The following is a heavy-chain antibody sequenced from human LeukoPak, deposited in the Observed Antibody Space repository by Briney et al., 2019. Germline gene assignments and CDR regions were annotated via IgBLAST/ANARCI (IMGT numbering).Heavy chain of an antibody. J-gene: IGHJ3*02. CDR1: GDSVCSNSAA. Sequence: SQTLSLTCAISGDSVCSNSAAWNWIRQSPWRGVEWLGRTYYRSKWYNDYAVSVKSRIAINPDTSKSQFSLQLNSVTPEHTAVYYCAREWYSSSWLDDAFDIWGQGTMVTVSS. D-gene: IGHD6-13*01. CDR2: TYYRSKWYN. V-gene: IGHV6-1*01. CDR3: AREWYSSSWLDDAFDI.